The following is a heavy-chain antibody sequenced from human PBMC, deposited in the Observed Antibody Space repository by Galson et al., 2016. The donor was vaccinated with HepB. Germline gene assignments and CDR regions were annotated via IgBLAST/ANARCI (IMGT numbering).Heavy chain of an antibody. D-gene: IGHD3-16*01. CDR2: IYHNGNT. V-gene: IGHV4-4*02. CDR1: GDSISGSSKW. Sequence: SETLSLTCDVSGDSISGSSKWWTWVRQPPGKGLEWTGEIYHNGNTNYNPSLKPRVTISIDKSRNQFSLILRSVTAADTAVYYCASGGYYYGLDVWGRGTTVTVSS. J-gene: IGHJ6*02. CDR3: ASGGYYYGLDV.